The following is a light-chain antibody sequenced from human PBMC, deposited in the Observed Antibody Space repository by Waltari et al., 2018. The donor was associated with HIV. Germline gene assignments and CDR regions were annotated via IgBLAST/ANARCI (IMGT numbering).Light chain of an antibody. Sequence: DIQMTQSPSLVSASVGDRVTITCRASQSIVTWLSWYQQKPGTAPALLIFASYRLQGGIPGRFSGSGSGTNFTLTIRNIQPDDFAIYHCQQAHSLPWTFGQGTKVE. J-gene: IGKJ1*01. CDR1: QSIVTW. CDR2: ASY. V-gene: IGKV1-12*01. CDR3: QQAHSLPWT.